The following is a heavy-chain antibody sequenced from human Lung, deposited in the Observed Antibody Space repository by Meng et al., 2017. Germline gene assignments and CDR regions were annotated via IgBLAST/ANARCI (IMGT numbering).Heavy chain of an antibody. D-gene: IGHD4-11*01. CDR1: GGSFRDYY. Sequence: HVHVQDGGAGLLNSQETPPLACGVSGGSFRDYYWRGIRQPRENGLEWIGEINHSGSTKYNPSLASRATISVDTSQNNLSLKLSYVTAADSAVYYCARVPTTMAHYFYYWGQGTLVTVSS. V-gene: IGHV4-34*01. J-gene: IGHJ4*02. CDR3: ARVPTTMAHYFYY. CDR2: INHSGST.